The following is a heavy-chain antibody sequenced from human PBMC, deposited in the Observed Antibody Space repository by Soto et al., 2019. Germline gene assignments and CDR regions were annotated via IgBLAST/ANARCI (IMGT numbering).Heavy chain of an antibody. J-gene: IGHJ6*02. D-gene: IGHD2-15*01. CDR1: GFSFNEAW. Sequence: EVQLVESAGGLVKPGGSLRLSCVASGFSFNEAWMNWVRQAPGEGLEWVGRIKTSGGGGATDYAAPVQGRFTISRDDSKNALYPHMNSLRTEDTAIYYCTTGSVEGIWGQGTTVTVSS. V-gene: IGHV3-15*07. CDR2: IKTSGGGGAT. CDR3: TTGSVEGI.